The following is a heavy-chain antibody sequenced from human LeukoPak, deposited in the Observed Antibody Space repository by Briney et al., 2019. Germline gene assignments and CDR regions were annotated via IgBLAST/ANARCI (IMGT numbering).Heavy chain of an antibody. V-gene: IGHV4-4*02. D-gene: IGHD4-17*01. Sequence: SETLSLTCAVSGGSISSSNWWSWVRQPPGKGLEWIGEIYHSGSTNYSPSLKSRVTISVDKSKNQFSLKLSSVTAADTAVYYCARVSAGDYGDYPFDYWGQGTLVTVSS. CDR3: ARVSAGDYGDYPFDY. J-gene: IGHJ4*02. CDR1: GGSISSSNW. CDR2: IYHSGST.